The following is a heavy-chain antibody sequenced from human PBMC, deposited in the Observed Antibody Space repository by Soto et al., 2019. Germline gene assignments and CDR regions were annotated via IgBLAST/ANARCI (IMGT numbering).Heavy chain of an antibody. CDR1: GGSCTSNNW. J-gene: IGHJ4*02. D-gene: IGHD1-7*01. Sequence: PSETLSLTCAVSGGSCTSNNWWTWVRQPPGQGLEWIGEIYRTGSTNYNPSLKSRVTISLDKSENQFSLKVTSLTAADTAVYYCASRDLGTSVDYWGQGTLVTVSS. V-gene: IGHV4-4*02. CDR2: IYRTGST. CDR3: ASRDLGTSVDY.